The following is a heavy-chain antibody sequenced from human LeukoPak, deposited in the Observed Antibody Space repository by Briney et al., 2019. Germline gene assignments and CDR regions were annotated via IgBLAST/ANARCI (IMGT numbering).Heavy chain of an antibody. CDR1: GFTFSSYG. V-gene: IGHV3-48*04. D-gene: IGHD6-19*01. CDR3: ARERGYSSARGYFDY. Sequence: GGSLRLSCAASGFTFSSYGMNWVRQAPGKGLEWVSYISSSSSIIYYADSVKGRFTFSRDNAKNSLYLQMNSLRAEDTAVYYCARERGYSSARGYFDYWGQGTLVTVSS. J-gene: IGHJ4*02. CDR2: ISSSSSII.